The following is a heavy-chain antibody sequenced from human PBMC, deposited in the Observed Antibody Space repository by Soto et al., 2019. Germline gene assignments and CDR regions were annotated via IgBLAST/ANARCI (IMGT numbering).Heavy chain of an antibody. CDR2: ISTKNGHT. Sequence: ASVKVSCKASGYIFNTYGIAWVRQAPGQGLEWMGWISTKNGHTKYAQKLQDRVTLTTDTSTSTAYMELRSLRSDDTAVYYCIKDDCSGDTCYLGHWGQGTLVTVSS. J-gene: IGHJ4*02. V-gene: IGHV1-18*01. CDR1: GYIFNTYG. D-gene: IGHD2-15*01. CDR3: IKDDCSGDTCYLGH.